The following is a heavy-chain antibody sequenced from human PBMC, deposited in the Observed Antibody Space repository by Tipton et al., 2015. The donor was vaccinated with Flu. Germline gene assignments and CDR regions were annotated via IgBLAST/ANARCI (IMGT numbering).Heavy chain of an antibody. CDR2: IFHSGDT. Sequence: TLSLTCDVSGYFISSGYYWGWIRQPPGKGREWIGSIFHSGDTLYNPSLKRRVTVSVDTLKNQFSLKVTSVTAADTALYYCTRHANYGSGSPYYFDHWGQGSLVTVSS. V-gene: IGHV4-38-2*01. CDR1: GYFISSGYY. D-gene: IGHD3-10*01. CDR3: TRHANYGSGSPYYFDH. J-gene: IGHJ4*02.